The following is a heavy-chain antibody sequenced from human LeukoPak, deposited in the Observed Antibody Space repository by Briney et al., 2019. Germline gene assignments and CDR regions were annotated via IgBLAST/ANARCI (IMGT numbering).Heavy chain of an antibody. J-gene: IGHJ4*02. CDR2: IYYSGST. CDR3: ARVPRGAAPSGYFDY. CDR1: GVSISSYY. D-gene: IGHD3-3*01. V-gene: IGHV4-59*01. Sequence: SETLSLTCTVSGVSISSYYWSWIRQPPGKGLEWIGYIYYSGSTNYNPSLKSRVTISVDTSKNQFSLKLSSVTAADTAVYYCARVPRGAAPSGYFDYWGQGTLVTVSS.